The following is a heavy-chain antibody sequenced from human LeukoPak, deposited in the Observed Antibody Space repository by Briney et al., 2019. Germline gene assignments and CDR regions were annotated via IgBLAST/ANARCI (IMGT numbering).Heavy chain of an antibody. CDR3: ARVSSLAAWYVYYYYYMDV. J-gene: IGHJ6*03. CDR2: IIPIFGTA. V-gene: IGHV1-69*13. D-gene: IGHD2-15*01. Sequence: ASVKVSCKTSGGTFNNSAISWVRQAPGQGLEWMGGIIPIFGTANYAQKFQGRVTITADESTSTAYMELSSLRSEGTAVYYCARVSSLAAWYVYYYYYMDVWGKGTTVTVSS. CDR1: GGTFNNSA.